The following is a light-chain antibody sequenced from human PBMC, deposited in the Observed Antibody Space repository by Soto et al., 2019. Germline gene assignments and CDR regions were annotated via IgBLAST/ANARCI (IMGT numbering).Light chain of an antibody. J-gene: IGKJ1*01. CDR3: QQTYSAPPL. Sequence: DTQLAQNPSYLPPSIGESISIRCRASQVISTSLAWYQQRPGKAPKLLIYAVSSLQSGVSSRFSGCGSGTDFTLSISSLLREDFATYYWQQTYSAPPLFGQGTKVDIK. CDR2: AVS. V-gene: IGKV1-39*01. CDR1: QVISTS.